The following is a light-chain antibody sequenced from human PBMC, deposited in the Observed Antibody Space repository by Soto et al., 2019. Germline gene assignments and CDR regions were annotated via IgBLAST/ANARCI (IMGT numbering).Light chain of an antibody. CDR1: PGFGKA. Sequence: AIQMAQSPSSLSASVGDRVTIPCRASPGFGKAVGWYQQKPGKAPKLLLYAATTLQSGVPSRFSGTRSGTDFTLTISSLQPEDFATYYCLQDHNYPLTFGGGTKVEIK. CDR3: LQDHNYPLT. V-gene: IGKV1-6*02. CDR2: AAT. J-gene: IGKJ4*01.